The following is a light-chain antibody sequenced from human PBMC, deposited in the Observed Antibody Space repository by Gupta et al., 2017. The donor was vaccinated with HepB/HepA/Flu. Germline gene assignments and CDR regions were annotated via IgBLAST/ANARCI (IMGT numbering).Light chain of an antibody. CDR3: QQERSSMCS. V-gene: IGKV3-20*01. J-gene: IGKJ2*04. Sequence: EVVLTQSRGTLFLSPGERATGACRASRSVSSSYLAWYQQKPGQTPRLLTYGASSRAPGLPDRFRGRGYATDFTLIISRRATPNFTLPYSQQERSSMCSFGQWTNLEIK. CDR1: RSVSSSY. CDR2: GAS.